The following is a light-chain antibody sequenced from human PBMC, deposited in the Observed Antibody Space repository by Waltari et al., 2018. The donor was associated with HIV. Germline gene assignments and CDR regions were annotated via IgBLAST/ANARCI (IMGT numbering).Light chain of an antibody. V-gene: IGLV1-51*01. J-gene: IGLJ2*01. Sequence: QSVLTQPPSVSAAPGETVIISCSGSSSNIGNNYVSWYQQLPGTTPKLFLYHADVRHSGIPDRFAGSRSGTSATLGITGLQTGDDADYYCGTWDTTLSAVVFGGGTKLTVL. CDR3: GTWDTTLSAVV. CDR1: SSNIGNNY. CDR2: HAD.